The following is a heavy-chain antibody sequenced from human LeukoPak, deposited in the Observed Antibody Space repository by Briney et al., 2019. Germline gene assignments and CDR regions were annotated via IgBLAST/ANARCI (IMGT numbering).Heavy chain of an antibody. CDR2: IGGRDGGT. V-gene: IGHV3-23*01. D-gene: IGHD6-13*01. Sequence: GASLRLSCAASGFIFSNYAMSWVRQAPGKGLEWVSAIGGRDGGTYYADSVKGRFTVSRDDPKNTLYLQMNSLRAEDTAVYYCAREGYSSTLGYFDYWGQGTLVTVSS. J-gene: IGHJ4*02. CDR3: AREGYSSTLGYFDY. CDR1: GFIFSNYA.